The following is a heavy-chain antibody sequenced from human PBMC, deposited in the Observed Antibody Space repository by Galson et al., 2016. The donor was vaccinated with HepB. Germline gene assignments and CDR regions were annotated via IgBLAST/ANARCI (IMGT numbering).Heavy chain of an antibody. CDR3: AKTHSTSLWVFDY. CDR1: GFTFNTYA. D-gene: IGHD2-21*01. V-gene: IGHV3-23*01. J-gene: IGHJ4*02. CDR2: IRGTGGKT. Sequence: SLRLSCEASGFTFNTYAMSWVRQAPGKGLEWVSAIRGTGGKTYYADSVKGRFTISSDKSKNTLYLQMNSLRAEDTAVYYCAKTHSTSLWVFDYWGQGTLVTVSS.